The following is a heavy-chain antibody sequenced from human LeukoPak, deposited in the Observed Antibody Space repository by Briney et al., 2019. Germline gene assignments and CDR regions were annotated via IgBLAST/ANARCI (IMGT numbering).Heavy chain of an antibody. J-gene: IGHJ3*02. Sequence: ASVKVSCKASGYTFTGYYMHWVRQAPGQGLEWMGWINPNSGGTNYAQKFQGRVTMTRDTSISTAYMELSRLRSGDTAVYYCARLSPGYCSSTSCYTGAFDIWGQGTMVTVSS. CDR1: GYTFTGYY. CDR3: ARLSPGYCSSTSCYTGAFDI. V-gene: IGHV1-2*02. CDR2: INPNSGGT. D-gene: IGHD2-2*02.